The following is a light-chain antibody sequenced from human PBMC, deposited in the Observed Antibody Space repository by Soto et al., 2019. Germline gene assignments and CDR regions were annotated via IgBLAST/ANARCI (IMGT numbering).Light chain of an antibody. Sequence: EIVMTQSPATLSVSPGERATLSCRASQSVSSNLAWYQQKPGQAPRLLIYSTSTRSTGIPDRFSGSGSGTEFSITISNLQSEDFAVYYCQQYNKWPLTFGGGTKVEIK. CDR2: STS. V-gene: IGKV3-15*01. J-gene: IGKJ4*01. CDR1: QSVSSN. CDR3: QQYNKWPLT.